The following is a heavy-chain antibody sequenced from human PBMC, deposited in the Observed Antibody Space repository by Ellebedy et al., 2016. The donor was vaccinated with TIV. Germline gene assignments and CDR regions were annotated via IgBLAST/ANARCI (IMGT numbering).Heavy chain of an antibody. V-gene: IGHV3-7*01. Sequence: GESLKISCAATGFSFRSYWMSWVRQAPGKGLEWVANIYQDGSVQYYLDSLKGRFTISRDNAINSLFLQMNSLRAGDTAVYYCARRGSYGDYAVQVNSWFDTWGQGTLVSVSS. CDR3: ARRGSYGDYAVQVNSWFDT. J-gene: IGHJ5*02. CDR2: IYQDGSVQ. D-gene: IGHD4-17*01. CDR1: GFSFRSYW.